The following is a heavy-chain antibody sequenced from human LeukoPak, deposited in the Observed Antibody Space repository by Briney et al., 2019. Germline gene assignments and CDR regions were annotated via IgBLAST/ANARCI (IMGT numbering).Heavy chain of an antibody. CDR3: ATSLVPDSSGYYQNWFDP. J-gene: IGHJ5*02. CDR2: FDPEDGET. CDR1: GYTLTELS. D-gene: IGHD3-22*01. V-gene: IGHV1-24*01. Sequence: GASVKVSFKVSGYTLTELSMHWVRQTPGKGLEWMGGFDPEDGETIYAQKFQGRVTMTEDTSTDTAYMELSSLRSEDTAVYYCATSLVPDSSGYYQNWFDPWGQGTLVTVSS.